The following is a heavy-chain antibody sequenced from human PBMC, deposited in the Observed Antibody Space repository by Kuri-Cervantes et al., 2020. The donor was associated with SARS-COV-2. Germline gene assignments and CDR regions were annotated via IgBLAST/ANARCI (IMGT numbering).Heavy chain of an antibody. CDR1: GFTFSSYG. D-gene: IGHD4-17*01. J-gene: IGHJ4*02. CDR3: VRDRYGDYEFFDY. CDR2: IRYDGSNK. V-gene: IGHV3-30*02. Sequence: GESLKISCAASGFTFSSYGMHWVRQAPGKGLEWVAFIRYDGSNKYYADSVKGRFTISRDNAKNSLYLQMNSLRAEDTAVYYCVRDRYGDYEFFDYWGQGTLVTVSS.